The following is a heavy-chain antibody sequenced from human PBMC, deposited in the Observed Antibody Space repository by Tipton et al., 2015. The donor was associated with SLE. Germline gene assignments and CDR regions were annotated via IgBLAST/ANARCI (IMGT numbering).Heavy chain of an antibody. J-gene: IGHJ3*02. CDR1: GGSISSYY. V-gene: IGHV4-59*01. Sequence: TLSLTCTVSGGSISSYYWSWIRQPPGKGLEWIGYIYYSGSTNCNPSLKSRVTISVDTSKNQFSLKLSSVTAADTAVYYCARAPRLGAFDIWGQGTMVTVSS. D-gene: IGHD6-19*01. CDR2: IYYSGST. CDR3: ARAPRLGAFDI.